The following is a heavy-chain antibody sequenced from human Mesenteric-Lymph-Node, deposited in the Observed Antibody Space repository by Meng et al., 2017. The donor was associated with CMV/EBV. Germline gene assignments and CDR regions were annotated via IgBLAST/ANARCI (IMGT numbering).Heavy chain of an antibody. D-gene: IGHD3/OR15-3a*01. CDR3: ARLPLGDWYFDY. Sequence: GESLKISCVASGFTFGNYVMSWVRQAPGRGLEWVSGVGVRGSPTYYADSVKGRFTISRDNFKNTLYLQLNSLRAEDTALYYCARLPLGDWYFDYWGQGTPVTVSS. V-gene: IGHV3-23*01. CDR2: VGVRGSPT. CDR1: GFTFGNYV. J-gene: IGHJ4*02.